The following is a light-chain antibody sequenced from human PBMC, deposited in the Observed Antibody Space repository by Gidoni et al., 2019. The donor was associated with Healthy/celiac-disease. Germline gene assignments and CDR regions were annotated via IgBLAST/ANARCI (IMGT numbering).Light chain of an antibody. V-gene: IGLV2-23*01. Sequence: QSALTQPASVSGSPGQSITISCTGTSSDVGSYNLVSWYQQPPGKAPKLIIYEGSKRPSVVSNRFSGSKSGNTASLTISGLQAEDEADYYCCSYAGSSTWVFGGGTKLTVL. CDR3: CSYAGSSTWV. J-gene: IGLJ3*02. CDR1: SSDVGSYNL. CDR2: EGS.